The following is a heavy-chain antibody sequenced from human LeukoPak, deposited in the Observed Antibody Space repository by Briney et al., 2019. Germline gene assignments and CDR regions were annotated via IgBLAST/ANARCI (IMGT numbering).Heavy chain of an antibody. Sequence: SETLSLTCTVSGGSISSYYWSWIRQPAGKGLEWIGRIYTSASTNSNPSLKSRVTMSGDTSKNQFSLKLSSVTAAETAVYYCARAGAIVVVPAARGGGHYYYYGMDVWGQGTTVTVSS. V-gene: IGHV4-4*07. CDR2: IYTSAST. CDR3: ARAGAIVVVPAARGGGHYYYYGMDV. J-gene: IGHJ6*02. D-gene: IGHD2-2*01. CDR1: GGSISSYY.